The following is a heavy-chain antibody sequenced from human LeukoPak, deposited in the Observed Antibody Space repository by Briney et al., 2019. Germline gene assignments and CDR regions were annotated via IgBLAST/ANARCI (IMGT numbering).Heavy chain of an antibody. CDR2: IYHSGST. D-gene: IGHD6-13*01. Sequence: SETLSLTCTVSGYSINSGYYWGWIRQPPGKGLEWIGNIYHSGSTYYNTSLKSRVTISVDTSKNQFSLKLSSVTAADTAVYYCARVRYSSSWSENWFDPWGQGTLVTVSS. J-gene: IGHJ5*02. V-gene: IGHV4-38-2*02. CDR3: ARVRYSSSWSENWFDP. CDR1: GYSINSGYY.